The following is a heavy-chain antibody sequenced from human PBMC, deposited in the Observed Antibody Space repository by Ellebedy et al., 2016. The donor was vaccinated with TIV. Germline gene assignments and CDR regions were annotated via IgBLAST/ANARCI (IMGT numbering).Heavy chain of an antibody. CDR2: IFIDSTT. CDR3: ARETFNDVDLDLWGLFDI. CDR1: GFTFSGFA. Sequence: GESLKISCTSSGFTFSGFAMHWVRQAPGKGLEWVSVIFIDSTTYYADSVKGRFTISRDTSENTLYIQVNSLRAEDTAVYYCARETFNDVDLDLWGLFDIWGQGTMVTVSS. V-gene: IGHV3-66*01. J-gene: IGHJ3*02. D-gene: IGHD2/OR15-2a*01.